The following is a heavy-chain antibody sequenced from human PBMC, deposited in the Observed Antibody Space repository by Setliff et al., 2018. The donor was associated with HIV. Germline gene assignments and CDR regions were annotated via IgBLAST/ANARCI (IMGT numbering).Heavy chain of an antibody. CDR2: ISSSSSYI. J-gene: IGHJ3*02. V-gene: IGHV3-11*06. Sequence: PGGSLRLSCAASGFTFSDYYMSWIRQAPGKGLKWVSSISSSSSYIYYADSVKGRFTISRDNAKNSLYLQMNSLRAEDTAVYYCARDRPRGGGSLDAFDIWGQGTMVTVSS. D-gene: IGHD1-26*01. CDR3: ARDRPRGGGSLDAFDI. CDR1: GFTFSDYY.